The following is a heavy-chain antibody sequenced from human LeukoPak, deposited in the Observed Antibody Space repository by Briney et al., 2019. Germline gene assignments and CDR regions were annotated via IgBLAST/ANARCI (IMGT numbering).Heavy chain of an antibody. CDR2: ISSRSFTI. D-gene: IGHD6-19*01. Sequence: GGCLRLSCAASGFTFSAYSMNWVRQAPGKGLDWGSYISSRSFTIYYADSVKGRFTISRDNAKNSLYLEMNSLRDEDTAVYYCARSVIAVAGYDAFDIWGQGTVVTVSS. J-gene: IGHJ3*02. CDR1: GFTFSAYS. CDR3: ARSVIAVAGYDAFDI. V-gene: IGHV3-48*02.